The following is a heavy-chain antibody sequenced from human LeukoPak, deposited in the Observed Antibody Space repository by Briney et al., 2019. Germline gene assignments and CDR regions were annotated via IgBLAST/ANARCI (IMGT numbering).Heavy chain of an antibody. V-gene: IGHV4-30-2*01. CDR2: IYHSGST. J-gene: IGHJ4*02. CDR1: GGSISSGGYS. Sequence: SQTLSLTCAVSGGSISSGGYSWSWIRQPPGKGLEWIGYIYHSGSTYYNPSLKSRVTISVDRSKNQFSLKLSSVTAADTAVYYCARPINDSYGTYYFDYWGQGTLVTVSS. D-gene: IGHD5-18*01. CDR3: ARPINDSYGTYYFDY.